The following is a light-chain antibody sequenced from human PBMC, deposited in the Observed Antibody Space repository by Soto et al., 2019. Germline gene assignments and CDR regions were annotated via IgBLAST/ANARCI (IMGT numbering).Light chain of an antibody. CDR3: ALLMGNGVCV. CDR1: SGSVSTANN. J-gene: IGLJ1*01. CDR2: STT. Sequence: QTVVTQESSFSVSPGGTVTLTCGLISGSVSTANNPNWYQQTPGQAPRTLIYSTTARSSGVPDRFSGSILGNKAALTISGDKADDESDYYCALLMGNGVCVFGTGTQLTVL. V-gene: IGLV8-61*01.